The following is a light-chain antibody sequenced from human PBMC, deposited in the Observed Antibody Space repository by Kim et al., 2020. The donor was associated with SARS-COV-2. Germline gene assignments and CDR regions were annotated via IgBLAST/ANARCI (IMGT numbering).Light chain of an antibody. CDR3: AAWDDSLSALYV. CDR2: RNN. Sequence: SELTQPPSASGTPGQRVTISCSGSSSNIGSNYVYWYQQLPGTAPKLLIYRNNQRPSGVPDRFSGSKSGTSASLAISGLRSEDEADYYCAAWDDSLSALYVFGTGTKVTVL. V-gene: IGLV1-47*01. CDR1: SSNIGSNY. J-gene: IGLJ1*01.